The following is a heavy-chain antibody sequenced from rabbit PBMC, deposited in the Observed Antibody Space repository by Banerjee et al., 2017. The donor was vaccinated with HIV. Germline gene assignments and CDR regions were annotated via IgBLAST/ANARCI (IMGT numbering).Heavy chain of an antibody. CDR2: IYTGSGTT. Sequence: VRQAPGKGLEWIGYIYTGSGTTDYASWAKGRFTITRSTSLNTVTLQMTYLTGADTATYFCARHYTGSGTFGGNLWGPGTLVTV. J-gene: IGHJ4*01. D-gene: IGHD4-2*01. V-gene: IGHV1S47*01. CDR3: ARHYTGSGTFGGNL.